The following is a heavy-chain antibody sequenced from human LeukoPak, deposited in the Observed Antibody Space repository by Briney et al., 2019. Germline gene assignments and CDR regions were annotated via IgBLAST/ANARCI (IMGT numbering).Heavy chain of an antibody. D-gene: IGHD6-13*01. CDR3: AKVGGRSWFYFDR. V-gene: IGHV3-30*18. Sequence: GGSLRLSCAYSAFNSTDYGTDWVRQAPGKGLEWVAVITHDGSDKYYADSVKGRFSISRDNSKNIVYLQMNSLRPEDTAIYFCAKVGGRSWFYFDRRGQGTVVTVSS. CDR2: ITHDGSDK. J-gene: IGHJ4*02. CDR1: AFNSTDYG.